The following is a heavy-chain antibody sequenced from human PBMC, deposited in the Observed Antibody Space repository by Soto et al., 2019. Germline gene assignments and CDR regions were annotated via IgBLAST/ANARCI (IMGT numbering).Heavy chain of an antibody. CDR3: ARGDSSSWYDDAFDI. Sequence: PSETLSLTCTVSGGSISSYYWSWIRQPPGKGLEWIGYIYYSGSTNYNPSLKSRVTISVDTSKNQFSLKLSSVTAAGTAVYYCARGDSSSWYDDAFDIWGQGTMVTVSS. J-gene: IGHJ3*02. D-gene: IGHD6-13*01. V-gene: IGHV4-59*01. CDR1: GGSISSYY. CDR2: IYYSGST.